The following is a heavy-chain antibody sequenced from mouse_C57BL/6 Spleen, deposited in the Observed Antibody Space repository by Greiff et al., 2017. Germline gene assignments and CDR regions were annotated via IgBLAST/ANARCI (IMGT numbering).Heavy chain of an antibody. CDR2: IYPRSGNT. V-gene: IGHV1-81*01. Sequence: VKLVESGAELARPGASVKLSCKASGYTFTSYGISWVKQRTGQGLEWIGEIYPRSGNTYYNEKFKGKATLTADKSSSTAYMELRSLASEDSAVYFCARKGGNPYYFDYWGQGTTLTVSS. J-gene: IGHJ2*01. CDR1: GYTFTSYG. CDR3: ARKGGNPYYFDY. D-gene: IGHD1-1*02.